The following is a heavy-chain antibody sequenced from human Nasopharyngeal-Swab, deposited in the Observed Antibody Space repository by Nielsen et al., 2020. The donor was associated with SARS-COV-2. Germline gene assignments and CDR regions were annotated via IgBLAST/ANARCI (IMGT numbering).Heavy chain of an antibody. D-gene: IGHD5-18*01. V-gene: IGHV3-30*04. Sequence: GGSLRLSCAASGFTFSSYAMHWVRQAPGKGLECVAVISYDGSNEYFADSVKGRFTISRDNSKNTVLLQMNSLRTEDTAVYYCARDYRGYSYVTPGYWGQGTLVTVSS. CDR3: ARDYRGYSYVTPGY. CDR2: ISYDGSNE. J-gene: IGHJ4*02. CDR1: GFTFSSYA.